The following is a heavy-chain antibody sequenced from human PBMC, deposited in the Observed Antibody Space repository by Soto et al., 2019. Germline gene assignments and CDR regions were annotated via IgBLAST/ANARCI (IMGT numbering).Heavy chain of an antibody. V-gene: IGHV4-39*01. CDR3: ARHGQSGYYHPSYFDY. D-gene: IGHD3-3*01. CDR1: GGSISSSSYY. CDR2: IYYSGST. J-gene: IGHJ4*02. Sequence: QLQLQESGPGLAKPSETLSLTCTVSGGSISSSSYYWGWIRQPPGKGLEWIGSIYYSGSTYYNPSLKSRVIISVDTSKNQFSLKLSSVTAADTAVYYCARHGQSGYYHPSYFDYWGQGTLVTVSS.